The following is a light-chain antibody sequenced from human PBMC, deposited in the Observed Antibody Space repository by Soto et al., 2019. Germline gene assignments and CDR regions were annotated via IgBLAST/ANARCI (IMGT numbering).Light chain of an antibody. CDR3: QQYDSFWT. J-gene: IGKJ1*01. CDR1: QRINNW. CDR2: DAS. V-gene: IGKV1-5*01. Sequence: DIQMTQSPSTLSASVGDRVTITCRASQRINNWLAWYQQKPGEAPKLLIYDASNLGSGVPSRFRGSGSGTEFTLTISNLRPDDFATYFCQQYDSFWTFGQGT.